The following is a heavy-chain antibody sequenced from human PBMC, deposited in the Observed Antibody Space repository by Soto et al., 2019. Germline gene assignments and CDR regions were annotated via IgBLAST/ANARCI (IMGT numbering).Heavy chain of an antibody. D-gene: IGHD6-19*01. J-gene: IGHJ4*02. CDR1: GYTFTSYF. CDR2: IGPSGGST. Sequence: ASVKVSCKASGYTFTSYFMHWVRQAPGQGLEWMGIIGPSGGSTSYAQKFQGRVTITRDTSASTAYMELSSLRSEDTAVYYCARDLGGWPDYWGQGTLVTVSS. V-gene: IGHV1-46*01. CDR3: ARDLGGWPDY.